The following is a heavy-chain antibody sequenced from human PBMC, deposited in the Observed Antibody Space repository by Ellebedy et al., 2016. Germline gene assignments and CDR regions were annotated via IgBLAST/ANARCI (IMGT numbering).Heavy chain of an antibody. Sequence: ASVKVSXXASGYTFTSYYMHWVRQAPGQGLEWMGIINPSGGSTSYAQKFQGRATMTRDTSTSTVYMELSSLRSEDTAVYYCAAYCGGDCPPEVDYWGQGTLVTVSS. D-gene: IGHD2-21*01. CDR3: AAYCGGDCPPEVDY. V-gene: IGHV1-46*01. J-gene: IGHJ4*02. CDR1: GYTFTSYY. CDR2: INPSGGST.